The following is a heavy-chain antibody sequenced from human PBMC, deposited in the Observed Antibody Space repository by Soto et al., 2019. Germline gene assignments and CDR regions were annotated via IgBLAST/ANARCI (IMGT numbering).Heavy chain of an antibody. D-gene: IGHD6-6*01. CDR3: ASGDSSSFDY. Sequence: VESLKISCKGSGYIFTSYWISWLRQMPGKGLEWMGRIDPSDSYTNYSPSFQGHVTISADKSISTAYLQWSSLKASDTAMYYCASGDSSSFDYWGQGTLVTVSS. CDR1: GYIFTSYW. CDR2: IDPSDSYT. V-gene: IGHV5-10-1*01. J-gene: IGHJ4*02.